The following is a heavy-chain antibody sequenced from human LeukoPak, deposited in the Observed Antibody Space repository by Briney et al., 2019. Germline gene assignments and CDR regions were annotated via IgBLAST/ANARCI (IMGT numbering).Heavy chain of an antibody. CDR2: IIPIFGTA. CDR1: GGTFSSYA. CDR3: ARAGSSYDAFDI. J-gene: IGHJ3*02. D-gene: IGHD6-13*01. V-gene: IGHV1-69*05. Sequence: SVKFSCKASGGTFSSYAISWVRQAPGQGLEWMGGIIPIFGTAKYAQKFQGRVTITTDESTSTAYMELSSLRSEDTAVYYCARAGSSYDAFDIWGQGTMVTVSS.